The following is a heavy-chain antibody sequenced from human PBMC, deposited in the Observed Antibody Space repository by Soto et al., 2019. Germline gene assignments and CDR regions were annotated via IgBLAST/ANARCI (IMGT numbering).Heavy chain of an antibody. J-gene: IGHJ6*02. D-gene: IGHD3-16*01. V-gene: IGHV3-30*18. Sequence: QVQLVESGGGVVQPGRSLRLSCAASGFTFSSYGMHWVRQAPGKGLEWVAVISYDGSNKYYADSVKGRFTISRDNSKNTLYLQMNSLRAEDTAVYYCAKDYDYGSGHLNYYYYGMDVWGQGTTVTVSS. CDR2: ISYDGSNK. CDR1: GFTFSSYG. CDR3: AKDYDYGSGHLNYYYYGMDV.